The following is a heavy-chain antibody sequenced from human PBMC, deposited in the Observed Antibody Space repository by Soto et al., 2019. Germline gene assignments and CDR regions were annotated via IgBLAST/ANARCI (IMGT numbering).Heavy chain of an antibody. CDR1: GFTFSSYA. CDR2: ISGSGGST. Sequence: EVQLLESGGGLVQPGGSLRLSCAASGFTFSSYAMSWVRQAPGKGLEWVSAISGSGGSTYYADSVKGRFTISRDNSKNTLYLQMNSLRAEDTAVYYCAKDPRRSGPIARWYGGDNWFDPWGQGTLVTVSS. D-gene: IGHD2-21*01. V-gene: IGHV3-23*01. CDR3: AKDPRRSGPIARWYGGDNWFDP. J-gene: IGHJ5*02.